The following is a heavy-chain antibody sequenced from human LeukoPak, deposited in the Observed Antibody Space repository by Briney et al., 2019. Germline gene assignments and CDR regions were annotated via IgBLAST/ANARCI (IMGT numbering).Heavy chain of an antibody. D-gene: IGHD3-22*01. J-gene: IGHJ4*02. V-gene: IGHV3-74*01. CDR2: INSDGSST. CDR3: AKDPDSSGFYYFDY. Sequence: GGSLRLSCAASGFTFSSYSMNWVRQAPGKGLVWVSRINSDGSSTSYADFVKGRFTISRDNSKNTLYLQMNSLRAEDTAVYYCAKDPDSSGFYYFDYWGQGTLVTVSS. CDR1: GFTFSSYS.